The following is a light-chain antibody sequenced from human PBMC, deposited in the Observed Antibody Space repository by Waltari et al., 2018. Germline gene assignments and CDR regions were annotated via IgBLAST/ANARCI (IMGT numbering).Light chain of an antibody. V-gene: IGLV3-10*01. Sequence: SYELTQPPSVSVSPGQTARITCSGDDLPQKYAYWYQQKPGQAPVVVIYEDTKRPSGIPGRFSGSSSGTMATFTISGAQVEDEADYYCYSTDSSGNHRVFGRGTKLTVL. CDR3: YSTDSSGNHRV. CDR1: DLPQKY. J-gene: IGLJ3*02. CDR2: EDT.